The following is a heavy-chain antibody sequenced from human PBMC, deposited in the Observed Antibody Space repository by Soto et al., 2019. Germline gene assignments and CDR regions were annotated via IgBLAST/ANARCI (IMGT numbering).Heavy chain of an antibody. Sequence: PGGSLRLSCAASGFTFSSYGMHWVRQAPGKGLEWVAVISYDGSNKYYADSVKGRFTISRDNSKNTLYLQMNSLRAEDTAVYYCAKVVAAIEPPFDYWGQGTLVTVSS. D-gene: IGHD2-15*01. CDR2: ISYDGSNK. V-gene: IGHV3-30*18. J-gene: IGHJ4*02. CDR1: GFTFSSYG. CDR3: AKVVAAIEPPFDY.